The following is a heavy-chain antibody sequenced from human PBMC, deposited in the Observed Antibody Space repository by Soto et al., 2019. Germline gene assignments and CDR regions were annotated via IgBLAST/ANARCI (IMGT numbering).Heavy chain of an antibody. Sequence: QLQLQESGSGLVKPSQTLSLTCAVSGGSISSGGYSWSWIRQPPGKGLEWIGYIYHSGSTYYNPSLKSGVTISVDRSKNQFSLKLSSVTAAETAVYYCARGMTTVTAIDYWGQGTLVTVSS. CDR2: IYHSGST. J-gene: IGHJ4*02. CDR1: GGSISSGGYS. CDR3: ARGMTTVTAIDY. V-gene: IGHV4-30-2*01. D-gene: IGHD4-4*01.